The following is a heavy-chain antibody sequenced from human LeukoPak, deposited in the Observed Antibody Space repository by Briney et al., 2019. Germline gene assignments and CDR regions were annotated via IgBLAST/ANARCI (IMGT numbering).Heavy chain of an antibody. V-gene: IGHV1-46*01. Sequence: RASVKVSCKASGYTFTSYYMRWVRQAPGQGLEWMGIINPSGGSTSYAQNFQGRVTMTRDTSTSTVYMELSSLRSEDTALYYCARDRGGGSDYYPYFDYWGQGTLVTVSS. CDR2: INPSGGST. J-gene: IGHJ4*02. D-gene: IGHD3-22*01. CDR3: ARDRGGGSDYYPYFDY. CDR1: GYTFTSYY.